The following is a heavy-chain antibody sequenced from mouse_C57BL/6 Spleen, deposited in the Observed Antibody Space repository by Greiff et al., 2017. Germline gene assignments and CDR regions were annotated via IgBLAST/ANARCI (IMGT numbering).Heavy chain of an antibody. CDR3: ARGDYDGGVFDY. J-gene: IGHJ2*01. CDR1: GYTFTSYW. CDR2: IDPSDSET. V-gene: IGHV1-52*01. Sequence: QVQLKQPGAELVRPGSSVKLSCKASGYTFTSYWMHWVKQRPIQGLEWIGNIDPSDSETHYNQKFKDKATLTVDKSSSTAYMQLSSLTSEDSAVYYCARGDYDGGVFDYWGQGTTLTVSS. D-gene: IGHD2-4*01.